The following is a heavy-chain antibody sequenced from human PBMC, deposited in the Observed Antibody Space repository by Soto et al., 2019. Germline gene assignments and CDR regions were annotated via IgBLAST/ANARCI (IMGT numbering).Heavy chain of an antibody. V-gene: IGHV1-69*13. CDR2: IIPIFGTA. CDR3: ARDRCSGGSCYSGYYYYYGMDV. Sequence: GASVKVSCKASGGTFSSYAISWVRQAPGQGLEWKGWIIPIFGTANYAQKFQGRVTITADESTSTAYMELSSLRSEDTAVYYCARDRCSGGSCYSGYYYYYGMDVWGQGTTVTVSS. D-gene: IGHD2-15*01. J-gene: IGHJ6*02. CDR1: GGTFSSYA.